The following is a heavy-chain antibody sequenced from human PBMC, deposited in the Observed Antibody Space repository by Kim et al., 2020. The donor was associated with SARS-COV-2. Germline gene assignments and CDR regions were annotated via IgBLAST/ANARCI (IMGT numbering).Heavy chain of an antibody. CDR2: ISAYNGNT. CDR1: GYTFTSYG. CDR3: ARDKGRGWYSKGGSGWFDP. Sequence: ASVKVSCKASGYTFTSYGISWVRQAPGQGLEWMGWISAYNGNTNYAQKLQGRVTMTTDTSTSTAYMELRSLRSDDTAVYYCARDKGRGWYSKGGSGWFDPWGQGTLVTVSS. D-gene: IGHD6-19*01. J-gene: IGHJ5*02. V-gene: IGHV1-18*04.